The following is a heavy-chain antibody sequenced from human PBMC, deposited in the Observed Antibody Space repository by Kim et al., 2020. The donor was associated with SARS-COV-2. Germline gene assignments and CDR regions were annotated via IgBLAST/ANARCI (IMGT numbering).Heavy chain of an antibody. CDR3: ARGDYGDYVPWAPIDY. Sequence: SETLSLTCAVYGGSFSGYYWSWIRQPPGKGLEWIGEINHSGSTNYNPSLKSRVTISVDTSKNQFSLKLSSVTAADTAVYYCARGDYGDYVPWAPIDYWGQGTLVTVSS. CDR1: GGSFSGYY. D-gene: IGHD4-17*01. CDR2: INHSGST. J-gene: IGHJ4*02. V-gene: IGHV4-34*01.